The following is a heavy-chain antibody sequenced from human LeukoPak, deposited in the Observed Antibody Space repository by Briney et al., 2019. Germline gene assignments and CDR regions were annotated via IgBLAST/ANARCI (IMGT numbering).Heavy chain of an antibody. CDR3: ARRSSSWKNWFDP. CDR1: GGSITSSTYY. J-gene: IGHJ5*02. CDR2: IYYSGST. D-gene: IGHD6-13*01. V-gene: IGHV4-39*01. Sequence: SETLSLTCTVSGGSITSSTYYWGWIRQPPGKGLEWIGTIYYSGSTDYTPSLRSRVTISVDTSKNQFSLKLSSVTAADTAVYYCARRSSSWKNWFDPWGQGTLVTVSS.